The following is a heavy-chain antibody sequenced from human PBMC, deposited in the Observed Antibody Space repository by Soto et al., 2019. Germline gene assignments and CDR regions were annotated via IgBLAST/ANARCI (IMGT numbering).Heavy chain of an antibody. CDR3: ARWAPAAMGCWFDP. CDR2: IYYSGST. Sequence: QVQLQESGPGLVKPSQTLSLTCTVSGGSISSGSYYWSWIRQHPGKALEWIGYIYYSGSTYYNPSLKGRVTISVDTSKNQFSLKLSSVTAADTAVYYCARWAPAAMGCWFDPWGQGTLVTVSS. D-gene: IGHD2-2*01. J-gene: IGHJ5*02. CDR1: GGSISSGSYY. V-gene: IGHV4-31*03.